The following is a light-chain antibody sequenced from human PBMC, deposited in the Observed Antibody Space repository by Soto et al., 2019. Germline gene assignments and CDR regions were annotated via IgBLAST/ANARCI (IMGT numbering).Light chain of an antibody. CDR3: GAWDDTLNGWV. V-gene: IGLV1-36*01. CDR2: YDD. CDR1: TSNIGKNT. J-gene: IGLJ3*02. Sequence: QPVLTQPPSVSAGPGQRVTISCSGSTSNIGKNTVNWYQQLPGEAPKLFIYYDDLLASGVSGRFSGSKSGNSASLAISGLQSEDEADYYCGAWDDTLNGWVFGGGTKLTVL.